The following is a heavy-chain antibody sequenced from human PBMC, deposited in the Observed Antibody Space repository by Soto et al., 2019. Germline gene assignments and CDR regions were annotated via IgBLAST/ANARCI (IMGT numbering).Heavy chain of an antibody. J-gene: IGHJ4*02. Sequence: SENLSLTCTVSGGSTSSDNYWSWIRQPAGKGLEWIGDIYYSGNTDYNPCLKSRFAISIDTPKNQFSLTVSCVTAADPAVHSCPREGGERSHGLQYLDYWRQGSLVTVSS. CDR3: PREGGERSHGLQYLDY. CDR1: GGSTSSDNY. CDR2: IYYSGNT. D-gene: IGHD3-16*01. V-gene: IGHV4-30-4*01.